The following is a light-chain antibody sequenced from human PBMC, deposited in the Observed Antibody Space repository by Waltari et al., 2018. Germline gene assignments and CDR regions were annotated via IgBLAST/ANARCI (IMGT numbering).Light chain of an antibody. CDR1: SSCVGSYNL. CDR3: CSYAGSPTFVI. Sequence: SELTQPSSVSVSPGQTATITLSCPGTSSCVGSYNLVSWHQQRPGKAPRLMIYEVNNRPSGVSNRFSGSKSGNTASLTISGLQAEDEADYYCCSYAGSPTFVIFGGGSKLTVL. V-gene: IGLV2-23*02. CDR2: EVN. J-gene: IGLJ2*01.